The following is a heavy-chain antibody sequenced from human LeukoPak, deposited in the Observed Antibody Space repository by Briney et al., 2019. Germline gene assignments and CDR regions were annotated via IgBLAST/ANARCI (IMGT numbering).Heavy chain of an antibody. D-gene: IGHD3-3*01. CDR2: INHSGST. CDR3: ARGGAYYDFWSGYWPEYYFDY. V-gene: IGHV4-34*01. Sequence: PSETLSLTCAVYGGSFSGYYWSWIRQPPGKGLEWIGEINHSGSTNYNPSLKSRVTISVDTSKNQFSLKLSSVTAADTAVYYCARGGAYYDFWSGYWPEYYFDYWGQGTLVTVSS. J-gene: IGHJ4*02. CDR1: GGSFSGYY.